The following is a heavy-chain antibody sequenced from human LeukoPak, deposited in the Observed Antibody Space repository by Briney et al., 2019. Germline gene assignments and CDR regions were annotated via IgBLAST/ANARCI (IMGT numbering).Heavy chain of an antibody. Sequence: GGSLRLSCTASGFTFCIYAMSWLRQAPGKGLVWVSAISGSGGSTYYADSVKGRFTISRDNSKNTLYLQMNSLRAEDTAVYYCAKVGYCSSTSCYWRGTYYFDYWGQGTLVTVSS. D-gene: IGHD2-2*01. J-gene: IGHJ4*02. CDR3: AKVGYCSSTSCYWRGTYYFDY. V-gene: IGHV3-23*01. CDR1: GFTFCIYA. CDR2: ISGSGGST.